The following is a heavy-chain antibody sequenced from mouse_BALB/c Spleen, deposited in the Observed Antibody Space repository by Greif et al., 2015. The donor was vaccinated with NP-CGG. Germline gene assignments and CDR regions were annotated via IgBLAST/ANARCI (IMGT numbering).Heavy chain of an antibody. CDR1: GYTFTSYY. Sequence: QVQLQQSGAELVKPGASVKLSCKASGYTFTSYYMYWVKQRPGQGLEWIGGINPSNGGTNFNEKFKSKATLTVDKSSSTAYMQLSSLTSEDSAVYYCTRCNGNYGAWFAYWGQGTLVTVSA. CDR2: INPSNGGT. CDR3: TRCNGNYGAWFAY. D-gene: IGHD2-1*01. J-gene: IGHJ3*01. V-gene: IGHV1S81*02.